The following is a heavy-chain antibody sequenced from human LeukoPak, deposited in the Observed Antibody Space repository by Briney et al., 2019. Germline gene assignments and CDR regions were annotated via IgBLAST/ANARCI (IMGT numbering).Heavy chain of an antibody. CDR1: GESFSGYY. CDR2: INHSGTT. Sequence: SETLSLTCAVYGESFSGYYWSWIRQPPGKGLKWIGEINHSGTTNYNPSLKSRVTTSLDTSKSQFSLMLSSVTAADTAVYYCARGKYDSGGYYLDYWGQGTLVTVSS. CDR3: ARGKYDSGGYYLDY. J-gene: IGHJ4*02. V-gene: IGHV4-34*01. D-gene: IGHD3-22*01.